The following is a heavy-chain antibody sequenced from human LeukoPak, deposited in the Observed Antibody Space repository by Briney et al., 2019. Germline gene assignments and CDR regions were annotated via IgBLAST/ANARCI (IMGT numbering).Heavy chain of an antibody. CDR3: TSPMTTVTHWYFDL. Sequence: GGSLRLSCAASGFTFSSYSMNWVRQAPGKGLEWVGRVKSRSDGGTAEYAAPVTGRFTISRDDSKDTVFLQMNSLKTDDTAVYYCTSPMTTVTHWYFDLWGRGTLVTVSS. D-gene: IGHD4-17*01. V-gene: IGHV3-15*07. J-gene: IGHJ2*01. CDR1: GFTFSSYS. CDR2: VKSRSDGGTA.